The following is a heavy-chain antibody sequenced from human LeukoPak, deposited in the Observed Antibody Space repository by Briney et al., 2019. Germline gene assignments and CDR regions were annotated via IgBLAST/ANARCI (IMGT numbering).Heavy chain of an antibody. D-gene: IGHD3-16*01. CDR1: RDSLSNSIAT. V-gene: IGHV6-1*01. CDR2: TYFMSRWIH. Sequence: SQTLSLTPAISRDSLSNSIATSDWVRQSPSGGVEWLGRTYFMSRWIHDYADSVKSRTVIDAATSKNHFSLLLKSVRPDDAAVYYCGRRGDGNYYYDYWGQGTLVTVSS. J-gene: IGHJ4*02. CDR3: GRRGDGNYYYDY.